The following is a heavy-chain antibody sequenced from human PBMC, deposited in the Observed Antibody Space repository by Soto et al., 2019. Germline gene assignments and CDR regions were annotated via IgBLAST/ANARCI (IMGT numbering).Heavy chain of an antibody. Sequence: EVQLLESGGGLVQPGGSLRLSCAASGFTFSSYAMNWVRQAPGKGLEWVSTISGSGGDTYYADSVKGRFSISRDNSKYTLSLQMDSLRAEDTAVYYCAKGWRSSSGLDFDYWGQGTLVTVSS. CDR2: ISGSGGDT. D-gene: IGHD6-6*01. CDR3: AKGWRSSSGLDFDY. J-gene: IGHJ4*02. V-gene: IGHV3-23*01. CDR1: GFTFSSYA.